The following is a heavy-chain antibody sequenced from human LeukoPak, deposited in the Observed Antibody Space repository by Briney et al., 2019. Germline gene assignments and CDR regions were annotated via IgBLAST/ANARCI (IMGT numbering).Heavy chain of an antibody. V-gene: IGHV1-2*06. CDR3: ARGESTVNAFDI. Sequence: RASVKVSCKASGYTFTGYYMHWVRQAPGQGLEWMGRINPNSGGTNYAQKFQGRVTMTRDTSISTAYMELSRLRSDDTAVYYCARGESTVNAFDIWGQGTMVTVSS. J-gene: IGHJ3*02. CDR2: INPNSGGT. D-gene: IGHD4-11*01. CDR1: GYTFTGYY.